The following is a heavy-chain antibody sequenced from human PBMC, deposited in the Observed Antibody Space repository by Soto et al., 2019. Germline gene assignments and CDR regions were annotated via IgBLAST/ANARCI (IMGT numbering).Heavy chain of an antibody. CDR1: GFTFSSYD. V-gene: IGHV3-13*01. Sequence: EVQLVESGGGLVQPGGSLRLSCAASGFTFSSYDMHWVRQATGKGLEWVSAIGTAGDTYYPGSVKGRFTISRENAKNSLYLQMNSLRAEDTAVYYCARSYDPSSWDAFDIWGQGTMVTVSS. J-gene: IGHJ3*02. CDR2: IGTAGDT. D-gene: IGHD3-22*01. CDR3: ARSYDPSSWDAFDI.